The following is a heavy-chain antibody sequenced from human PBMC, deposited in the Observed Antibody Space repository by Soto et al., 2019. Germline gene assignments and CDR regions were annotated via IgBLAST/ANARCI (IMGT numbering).Heavy chain of an antibody. CDR3: AGGPGVARNY. D-gene: IGHD5-12*01. CDR2: IYHSGST. CDR1: GGSIRSGGYS. J-gene: IGHJ4*02. Sequence: SETLALTCAVSGGSIRSGGYSWSWIRQPPGKGLEWIGYIYHSGSTYYNPSLKSRVTISVDRSKNQFSLKLSSVTAADTAVYYCAGGPGVARNYWGQGTLFTVSS. V-gene: IGHV4-30-2*01.